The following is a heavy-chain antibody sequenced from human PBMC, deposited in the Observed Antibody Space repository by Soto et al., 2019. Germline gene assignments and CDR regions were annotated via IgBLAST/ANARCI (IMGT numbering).Heavy chain of an antibody. V-gene: IGHV1-69*10. Sequence: SVKVSCKASGGAFSSYAISWVRQAPGQGLEWMGVFVREVGKANYAQKFQDRVTMTADTSTDTAYMDLNSLRSDDTAVYYCATDLLLHGMDIWGQGTTVTVSS. CDR2: FVREVGKA. CDR3: ATDLLLHGMDI. CDR1: GGAFSSYA. J-gene: IGHJ6*02.